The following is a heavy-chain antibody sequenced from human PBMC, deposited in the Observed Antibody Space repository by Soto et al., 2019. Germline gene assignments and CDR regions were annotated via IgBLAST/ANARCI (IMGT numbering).Heavy chain of an antibody. Sequence: GGSLRLSCAASGFTFNTYGMHWVRQAPGKGLEWVAVIWYDGSLKYYADSVKGRFTISRDNSKNTLYLQINSLRAEDTAVYYCARARGYTYGPPTYWGQGTLVTVSS. D-gene: IGHD5-18*01. CDR1: GFTFNTYG. J-gene: IGHJ4*02. CDR2: IWYDGSLK. V-gene: IGHV3-33*01. CDR3: ARARGYTYGPPTY.